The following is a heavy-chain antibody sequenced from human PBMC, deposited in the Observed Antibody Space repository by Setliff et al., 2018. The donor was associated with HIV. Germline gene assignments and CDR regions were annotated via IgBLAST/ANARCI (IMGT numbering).Heavy chain of an antibody. CDR1: GGSISSSGPGYY. D-gene: IGHD3-3*01. Sequence: ETQSLTCTVSGGSISSSGPGYYWGWVRQAPGGGLEWIGSVYYSGSTYYNPSLKSRVTISLDTSKNQLSLRPTSMTAADTAVYYCARSQPDTIFGVVIFDYWGQGKMVTVSS. V-gene: IGHV4-39*01. J-gene: IGHJ4*02. CDR3: ARSQPDTIFGVVIFDY. CDR2: VYYSGST.